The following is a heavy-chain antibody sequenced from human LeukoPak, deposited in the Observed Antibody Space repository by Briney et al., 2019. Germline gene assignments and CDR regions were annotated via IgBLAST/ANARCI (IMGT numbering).Heavy chain of an antibody. J-gene: IGHJ4*02. CDR2: INSDGDST. Sequence: GGSLGLSCSASGFTFSSYATHWVRQAAGEGLEYVSAINSDGDSTYYADSVKGRFTISRDNSKNTLYLQMSSLRPEDSTVYYCVKTPYSSTWYVGDSWGQGTLVTVSS. D-gene: IGHD2/OR15-2a*01. CDR1: GFTFSSYA. V-gene: IGHV3-64D*06. CDR3: VKTPYSSTWYVGDS.